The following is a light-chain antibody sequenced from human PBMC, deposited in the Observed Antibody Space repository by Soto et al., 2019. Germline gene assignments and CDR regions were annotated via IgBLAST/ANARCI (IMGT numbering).Light chain of an antibody. CDR2: EVN. Sequence: QSALSQPASMSWSPGQSITIPCTGAGSDIGLYNYVSWYQHHPGKAPKLLISEVNIRPSGLSDRFSASKAGNTASLTISGLQPEDEAFYYCTCLSTTSTPIVFGTGTQLTVL. CDR1: GSDIGLYNY. V-gene: IGLV2-14*01. J-gene: IGLJ7*01. CDR3: TCLSTTSTPIV.